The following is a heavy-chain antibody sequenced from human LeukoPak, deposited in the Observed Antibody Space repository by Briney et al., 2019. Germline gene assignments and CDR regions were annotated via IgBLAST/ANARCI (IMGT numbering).Heavy chain of an antibody. J-gene: IGHJ3*02. CDR2: ISSSSSYI. V-gene: IGHV3-21*01. CDR3: ARDLSLRDDASDI. Sequence: GGSLRLSCAASGFTFSSYSVNWVRQAPGKGLEWVSSISSSSSYIYYADSVKGRFTISRDNAKNSLYLQMNSLRAEDTAVYYCARDLSLRDDASDIWGQGTMVTVSS. CDR1: GFTFSSYS.